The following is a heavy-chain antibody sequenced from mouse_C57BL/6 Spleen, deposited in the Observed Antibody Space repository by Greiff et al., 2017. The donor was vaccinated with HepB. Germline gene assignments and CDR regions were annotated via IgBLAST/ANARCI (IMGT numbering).Heavy chain of an antibody. CDR1: GFYIKNTY. D-gene: IGHD1-1*01. CDR3: ARDDGSKGYFDV. Sequence: EVQLQESVAELVRPGASVKLSCTASGFYIKNTYMHWVKQRTEQGLEWIGRIDPAYGNTKYAPKFQGKATITADTSSNTAYLQLSSLTSEDTALYYCARDDGSKGYFDVWGTGTTVTVSS. V-gene: IGHV14-3*01. CDR2: IDPAYGNT. J-gene: IGHJ1*03.